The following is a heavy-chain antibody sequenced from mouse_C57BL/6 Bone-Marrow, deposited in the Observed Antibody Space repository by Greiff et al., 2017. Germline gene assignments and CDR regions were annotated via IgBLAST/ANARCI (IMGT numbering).Heavy chain of an antibody. Sequence: EVKLVESGGGLVQSGRSLRLSCATSGFTFSDFYMEWVRQAPGKGLEWIAASRNKANDYTTEYSASVKGRFIVSRDTSQCILYLHMNALRAEDTAIYYCAREDYYGSSPFAYWGQGTLVTVSA. V-gene: IGHV7-1*01. CDR1: GFTFSDFY. D-gene: IGHD1-1*01. CDR2: SRNKANDYTT. J-gene: IGHJ3*01. CDR3: AREDYYGSSPFAY.